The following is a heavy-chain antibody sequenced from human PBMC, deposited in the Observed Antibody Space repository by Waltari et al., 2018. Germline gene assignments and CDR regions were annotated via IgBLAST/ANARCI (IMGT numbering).Heavy chain of an antibody. CDR3: ARGWAESYPTGGHWFDR. V-gene: IGHV3-30*09. CDR1: GFCFSTYA. D-gene: IGHD1-26*01. Sequence: QEQLVESGGGVVQPGRSLRLPCVASGFCFSTYALHWVRQAPGKGLEWVAVISFDGSTKYYADSVKGRFAISRDNSDNNLFLQMNSLRPEDTALYFCARGWAESYPTGGHWFDRWGQGALVTVSS. CDR2: ISFDGSTK. J-gene: IGHJ5*02.